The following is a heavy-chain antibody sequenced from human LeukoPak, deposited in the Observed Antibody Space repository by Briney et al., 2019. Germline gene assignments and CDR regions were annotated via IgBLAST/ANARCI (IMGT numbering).Heavy chain of an antibody. D-gene: IGHD5-18*01. CDR1: GGSFSGYY. CDR3: ARTTEGGYSYGSFYYYYMDV. V-gene: IGHV4-34*01. CDR2: INHSGST. J-gene: IGHJ6*03. Sequence: SETLSLTCAVYGGSFSGYYWSWIRQPPGKGLEWIGEINHSGSTNYNPSLKSRVTISVDTSKNQFSLKLSSVTAADTAVYYRARTTEGGYSYGSFYYYYMDVWGKGATVTISS.